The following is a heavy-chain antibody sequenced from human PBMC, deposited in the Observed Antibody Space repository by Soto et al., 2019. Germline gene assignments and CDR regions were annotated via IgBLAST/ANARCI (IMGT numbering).Heavy chain of an antibody. CDR1: GGTFSSYA. J-gene: IGHJ6*02. CDR3: AGGLFIVVVPAATKYYYYYGMDV. D-gene: IGHD2-2*01. Sequence: SVKVSCKASGGTFSSYAISWVRQAPGQGLEWMGGIIPIFGTANYAQKFQGRVTITADESTSTAYMELSSLRSEDTAVYYCAGGLFIVVVPAATKYYYYYGMDVWGQGTTVTVSS. V-gene: IGHV1-69*13. CDR2: IIPIFGTA.